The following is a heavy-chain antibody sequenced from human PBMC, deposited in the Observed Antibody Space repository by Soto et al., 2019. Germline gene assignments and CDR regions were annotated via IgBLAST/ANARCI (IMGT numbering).Heavy chain of an antibody. Sequence: QVQLVGSGGGVVQPGRSLRLSCEASGFSFSSHGMHWVRQAPGKGLELLSVISYDGNNKYYADSVKGRFSISRDNYKNTLDLQMNSLRAEDTAVYYCAKDHLPTTIPTPWFDPWGQGTLVTVSS. D-gene: IGHD3-9*01. J-gene: IGHJ5*02. CDR3: AKDHLPTTIPTPWFDP. V-gene: IGHV3-30*18. CDR2: ISYDGNNK. CDR1: GFSFSSHG.